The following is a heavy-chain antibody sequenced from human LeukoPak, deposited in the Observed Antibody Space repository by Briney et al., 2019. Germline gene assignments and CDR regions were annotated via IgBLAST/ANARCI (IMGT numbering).Heavy chain of an antibody. D-gene: IGHD2-15*01. CDR1: GFTFNNYW. J-gene: IGHJ4*02. V-gene: IGHV3-7*01. CDR3: TNRAGLPTNKPWCFDH. CDR2: INQDGSEV. Sequence: PGGSLRLSCEASGFTFNNYWITWVRQAPGRGPEWVANINQDGSEVSYVDSVKGRFTISRDNARNSLYLQMSSLRGEDTAVYYCTNRAGLPTNKPWCFDHWGQGTLVTVSS.